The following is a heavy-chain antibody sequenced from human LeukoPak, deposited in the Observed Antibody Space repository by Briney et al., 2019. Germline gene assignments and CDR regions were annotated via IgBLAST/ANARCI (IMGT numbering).Heavy chain of an antibody. D-gene: IGHD3-22*01. V-gene: IGHV3-53*01. CDR1: GFTVSSNY. J-gene: IGHJ4*02. CDR2: ICVSGDGT. Sequence: PGGSLRLSCAASGFTVSSNYMCWVRQAPGKGVEWVSVICVSGDGTYYIESVKGRFTIPRDNSKNMLYMQINSLRVEDTAIYCCASNLYYYYRSDYRGLWIYGGEGTV. CDR3: ASNLYYYYRSDYRGLWIY.